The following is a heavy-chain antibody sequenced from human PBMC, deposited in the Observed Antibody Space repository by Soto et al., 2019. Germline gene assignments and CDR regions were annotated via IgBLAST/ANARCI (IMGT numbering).Heavy chain of an antibody. CDR3: ARVSWYYDSSGYSPWFDP. D-gene: IGHD3-22*01. Sequence: SETLSLTCTVSGGSISSYYWSWIRQHPGKGLEWIGYIYYSGSTYYNPSLKSRVTISVDTSKNQFSLKLSSVTAADTAVYYCARVSWYYDSSGYSPWFDPWGQGTLVTVSS. J-gene: IGHJ5*02. V-gene: IGHV4-59*06. CDR1: GGSISSYY. CDR2: IYYSGST.